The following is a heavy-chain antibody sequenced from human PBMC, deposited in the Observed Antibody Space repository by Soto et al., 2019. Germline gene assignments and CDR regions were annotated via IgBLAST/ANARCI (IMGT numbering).Heavy chain of an antibody. CDR1: GGSITRNNHF. J-gene: IGHJ4*02. V-gene: IGHV4-39*01. Sequence: QLQLQESGPGLVKASETLSLTCTVSGGSITRNNHFWGWIRPSPGKGLEWIGRIQYGGTTNYNPSLKRRVIMSAETSKNPFSLIMTSVTAADTAVYYCARLGSSGWYQGSYFDYWGQGTMVTVSS. CDR2: IQYGGTT. D-gene: IGHD6-19*01. CDR3: ARLGSSGWYQGSYFDY.